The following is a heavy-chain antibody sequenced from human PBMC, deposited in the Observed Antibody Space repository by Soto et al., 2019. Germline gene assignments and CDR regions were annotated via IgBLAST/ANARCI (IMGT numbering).Heavy chain of an antibody. CDR3: ASSLLVATFDY. V-gene: IGHV1-46*01. J-gene: IGHJ4*02. D-gene: IGHD5-12*01. CDR1: GCTFTSYY. Sequence: ASVKVSCKASGCTFTSYYMYWVRQAPGQGLEWMGIINPSDGSTSYAQKFQGRVTMTRDTSTSTVYMELSSLRSEDTAVYYCASSLLVATFDYWGQGTLVTVSS. CDR2: INPSDGST.